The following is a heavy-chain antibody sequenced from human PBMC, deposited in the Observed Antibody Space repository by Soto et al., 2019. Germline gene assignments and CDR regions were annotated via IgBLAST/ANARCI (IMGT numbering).Heavy chain of an antibody. D-gene: IGHD6-13*01. CDR2: ISWNSGSI. CDR1: GFTFDDYA. Sequence: LSLTCAASGFTFDDYAMHWVRQAPGKGLEWVSGISWNSGSIGYADSVKGRFTISRDNAKNSLYLQMNSLRAEDTALYYCAKGWDQQLVQNWYFDLWGRGTLVTVSS. J-gene: IGHJ2*01. CDR3: AKGWDQQLVQNWYFDL. V-gene: IGHV3-9*01.